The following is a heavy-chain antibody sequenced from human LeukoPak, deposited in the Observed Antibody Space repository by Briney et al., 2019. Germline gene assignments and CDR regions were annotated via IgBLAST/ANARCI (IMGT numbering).Heavy chain of an antibody. CDR3: ARDRYSYGLFDY. Sequence: PSETPSLTCTVSGGSISSYYWSWIRQPPGKGLEWIGYIYYSGSTNYNPSLKSRVTISVDTSKNQFSLKLSSVTAADTAVYYCARDRYSYGLFDYWGQGTLVTVSS. D-gene: IGHD5-18*01. J-gene: IGHJ4*02. CDR2: IYYSGST. CDR1: GGSISSYY. V-gene: IGHV4-59*01.